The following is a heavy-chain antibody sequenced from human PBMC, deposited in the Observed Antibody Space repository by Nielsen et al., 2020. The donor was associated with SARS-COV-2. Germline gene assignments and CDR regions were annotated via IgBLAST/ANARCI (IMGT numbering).Heavy chain of an antibody. V-gene: IGHV1-18*01. CDR3: ARTSSGIYDY. CDR1: GYTFTSNG. Sequence: ASVKVSCKASGYTFTSNGISWVRQAPGQGLEWMGWISTHKGKTNYAQKLQGRVTMTTDTSTSTVYMELKSLRADDTAVYYCARTSSGIYDYWGQGTLVTVSS. CDR2: ISTHKGKT. D-gene: IGHD1-26*01. J-gene: IGHJ4*02.